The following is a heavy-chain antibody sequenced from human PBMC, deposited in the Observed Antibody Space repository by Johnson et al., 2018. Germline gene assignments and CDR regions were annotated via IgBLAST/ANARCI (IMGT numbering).Heavy chain of an antibody. V-gene: IGHV3-30*18. Sequence: QVQLVQSGGGVVQPGRSLRLSCSASGFIFRRYGINWVRQAPGKGLEWVALISSDGSKDFYGESVKGRFAISRDNSKDPVSLQMNSLRAEDTAVFYYAKLRVFLGSSNSCYEDGDFDYWGQVILVTVSS. D-gene: IGHD2/OR15-2a*01. CDR2: ISSDGSKD. CDR3: AKLRVFLGSSNSCYEDGDFDY. CDR1: GFIFRRYG. J-gene: IGHJ4*02.